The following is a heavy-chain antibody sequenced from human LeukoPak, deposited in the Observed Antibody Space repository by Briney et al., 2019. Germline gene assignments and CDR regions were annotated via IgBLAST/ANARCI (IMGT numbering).Heavy chain of an antibody. D-gene: IGHD3-10*01. J-gene: IGHJ4*02. CDR2: IYTSGST. V-gene: IGHV4-61*02. CDR1: GGSISSGSYY. Sequence: SQTLSLTCTVSGGSISSGSYYWSWIRQPAGKELEWIGRIYTSGSTNYNPSLKSRVTISVDTSKNQFSLKLSSVTAADTAVYYCARARGGDMARGVPDYFDYWGQGTLVTVSS. CDR3: ARARGGDMARGVPDYFDY.